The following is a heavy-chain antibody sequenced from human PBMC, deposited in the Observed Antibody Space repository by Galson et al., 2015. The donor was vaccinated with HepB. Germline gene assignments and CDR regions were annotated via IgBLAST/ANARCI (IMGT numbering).Heavy chain of an antibody. CDR3: ARNVAVAGTAHDAFDI. J-gene: IGHJ3*02. CDR2: IYYSGST. CDR1: GGSISGYY. V-gene: IGHV4-59*01. Sequence: TLSLTCTVSGGSISGYYWSWIRQPPGKGLEWIGYIYYSGSTNYNPSLKSRVTISVDTSKNQFSLKLSSVTAADTAVYFCARNVAVAGTAHDAFDIWGQGTMVTVSS. D-gene: IGHD6-19*01.